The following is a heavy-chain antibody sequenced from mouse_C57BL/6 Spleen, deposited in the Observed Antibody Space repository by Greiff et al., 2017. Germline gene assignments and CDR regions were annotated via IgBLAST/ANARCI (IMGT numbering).Heavy chain of an antibody. CDR3: AIYDEGMDY. CDR1: GYTFTSYW. V-gene: IGHV1-69*01. D-gene: IGHD2-12*01. J-gene: IGHJ4*01. Sequence: VQLQQPGAELVMPGASVKLSCKASGYTFTSYWMHWVKQRPGQGLEWIGEIDPSDSYTNYNQKFKGKSTLTVDTSSSTAYMQLSSLTSEDSAVYYCAIYDEGMDYWGQGTSVTVSS. CDR2: IDPSDSYT.